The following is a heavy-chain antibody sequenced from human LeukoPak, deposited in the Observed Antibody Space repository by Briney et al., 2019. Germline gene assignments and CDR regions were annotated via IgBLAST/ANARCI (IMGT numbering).Heavy chain of an antibody. J-gene: IGHJ4*02. CDR2: INPNSGGT. CDR1: GYTFTGYY. CDR3: ARGHIVVVMYDY. Sequence: ASVKVSCKASGYTFTGYYMHCVRQAPGQGLEWMGWINPNSGGTNYAQKFQGRVTMTRDTSISTAYMELSRLRSDDTAVYYCARGHIVVVMYDYWGQGTLVTVSS. V-gene: IGHV1-2*02. D-gene: IGHD2-21*01.